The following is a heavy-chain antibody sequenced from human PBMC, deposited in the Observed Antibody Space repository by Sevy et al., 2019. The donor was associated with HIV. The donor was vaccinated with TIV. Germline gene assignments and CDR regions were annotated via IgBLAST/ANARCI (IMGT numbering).Heavy chain of an antibody. CDR1: GFTFHDYA. CDR2: ISWNSDNI. Sequence: GGSLRFSCAASGFTFHDYAMHWVRQAPGKGLEWVSGISWNSDNINYAGAVKGRFTISRDNAKNSLYLQMNSLRAEDTALYYCAKFGSGSPNDAFDIRGQGTKVTVSS. CDR3: AKFGSGSPNDAFDI. J-gene: IGHJ3*02. V-gene: IGHV3-9*01. D-gene: IGHD3-10*01.